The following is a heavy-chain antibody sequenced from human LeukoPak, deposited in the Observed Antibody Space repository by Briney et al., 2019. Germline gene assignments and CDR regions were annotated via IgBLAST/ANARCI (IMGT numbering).Heavy chain of an antibody. V-gene: IGHV3-48*02. CDR2: ISDSSTTI. CDR1: GFTFRGYS. D-gene: IGHD6-19*01. CDR3: ARDGDGAVAGLFDY. J-gene: IGHJ4*02. Sequence: GGSLRLSCAASGFTFRGYSMNWVRQAPGKGLEWVSYISDSSTTIYYAASVKGRFTISRDNAKNSLHLQMNSLRDEDTAVYYCARDGDGAVAGLFDYWGQGTLVTVSS.